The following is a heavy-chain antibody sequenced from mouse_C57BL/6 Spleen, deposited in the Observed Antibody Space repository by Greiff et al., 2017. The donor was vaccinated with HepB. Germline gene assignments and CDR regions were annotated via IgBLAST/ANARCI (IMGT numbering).Heavy chain of an antibody. CDR3: ASMVTHYYAMDY. V-gene: IGHV5-17*01. J-gene: IGHJ4*01. CDR1: GFTFSDYG. Sequence: VQLKESGGGLVKPGGSLKLSCAASGFTFSDYGMHWVRQAPEKGLEWVAYISSGSSTIYYADTVKGRFTISRDNAKNTLFLQMTSLRSEDTAMYYCASMVTHYYAMDYWGQGTSVTVSS. D-gene: IGHD2-2*01. CDR2: ISSGSSTI.